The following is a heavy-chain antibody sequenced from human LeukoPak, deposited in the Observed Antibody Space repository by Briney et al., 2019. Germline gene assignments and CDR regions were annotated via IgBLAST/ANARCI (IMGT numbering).Heavy chain of an antibody. J-gene: IGHJ6*02. D-gene: IGHD4-17*01. V-gene: IGHV1-69*13. CDR3: ARDHYDYGDRGYHYYGMDV. CDR2: IIPLFGTA. Sequence: GASVKVSCKASGGTFSSYAISWVRQAPGQGLDWMGGIIPLFGTAHYAQKFQGRVTITADESTTTAYIELRSLRAEDTAVYYCARDHYDYGDRGYHYYGMDVWGQGTTVIVSS. CDR1: GGTFSSYA.